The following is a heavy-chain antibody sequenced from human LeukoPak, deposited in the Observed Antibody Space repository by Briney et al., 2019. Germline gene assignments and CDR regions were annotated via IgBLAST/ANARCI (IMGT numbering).Heavy chain of an antibody. V-gene: IGHV1-8*01. CDR3: ARGLGGYYYYYYGMDV. CDR2: MNPNSGNT. CDR1: GYTFTSYD. J-gene: IGHJ6*02. D-gene: IGHD3-10*01. Sequence: ASVKVSCKASGYTFTSYDINWVRQATGQGLEWMGLMNPNSGNTGYAQKFQGRVTMTRNTSISTAYMELSSLRSEDTAVYYCARGLGGYYYYYYGMDVWGQGTTVTVSS.